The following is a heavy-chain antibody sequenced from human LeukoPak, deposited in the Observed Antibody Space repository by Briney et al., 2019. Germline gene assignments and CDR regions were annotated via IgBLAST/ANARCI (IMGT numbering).Heavy chain of an antibody. CDR2: IYYSGST. CDR1: GGSISSNSYY. D-gene: IGHD3-10*01. V-gene: IGHV4-39*07. CDR3: ARVRRSYYYGSGSSYYFDY. Sequence: SETLSLTCAVPGGSISSNSYYWGWIRQPPGKGLEWIGSIYYSGSTNYNPSLKSRVTISVETSKNQFSLKLSSVTAADTAVYYCARVRRSYYYGSGSSYYFDYWGQGTLVTVSS. J-gene: IGHJ4*02.